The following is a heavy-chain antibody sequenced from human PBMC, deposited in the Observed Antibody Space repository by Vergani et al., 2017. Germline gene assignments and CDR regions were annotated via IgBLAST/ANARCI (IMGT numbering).Heavy chain of an antibody. CDR1: GFRFSNYG. D-gene: IGHD5-12*01. CDR2: VRSDGSNK. CDR3: ATVGCTSGFDQRSWFDL. J-gene: IGHJ5*02. Sequence: QVQLVESGGGVVQPGGSLRLSCAASGFRFSNYGMHWVRQAPGKGLEWVAFVRSDGSNKEYGDSVKGRVTVSRDNSESTVFLNMNSLTTEDTGVYYCATVGCTSGFDQRSWFDLWGQRVLVSVSS. V-gene: IGHV3-30*02.